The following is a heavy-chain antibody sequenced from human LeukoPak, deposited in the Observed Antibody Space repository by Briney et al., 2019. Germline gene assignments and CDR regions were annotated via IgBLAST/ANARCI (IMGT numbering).Heavy chain of an antibody. V-gene: IGHV4-4*02. CDR3: GRHDYGDSSAAFDI. CDR2: IYRTGRT. Sequence: SETLSLTCAVSGDSISNNYLWRWVRQFPGKGLEYIGVIYRTGRTNYNPSLKSRVTISIDKSENQFSLNLRSVTAADTAVYYCGRHDYGDSSAAFDIWGQGTMVTVSS. CDR1: GDSISNNYL. D-gene: IGHD4-17*01. J-gene: IGHJ3*02.